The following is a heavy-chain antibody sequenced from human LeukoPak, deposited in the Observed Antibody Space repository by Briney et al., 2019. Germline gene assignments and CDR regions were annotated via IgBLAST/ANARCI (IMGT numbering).Heavy chain of an antibody. Sequence: GGSLRLSCAASGFTVSSNYMSWVRQAPGKGLEWVSIIYSGGSTYYADSVKGRFTISRDNSKNTLFLQMNSLRAEDTAVYYCAREGGPNWGFDYWGQRTLVTVSS. J-gene: IGHJ4*02. D-gene: IGHD7-27*01. CDR3: AREGGPNWGFDY. V-gene: IGHV3-53*01. CDR2: IYSGGST. CDR1: GFTVSSNY.